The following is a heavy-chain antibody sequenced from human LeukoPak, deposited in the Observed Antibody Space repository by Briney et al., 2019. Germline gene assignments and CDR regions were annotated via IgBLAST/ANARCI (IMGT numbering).Heavy chain of an antibody. CDR3: AATVAGSGCFDY. CDR2: IYYSGST. CDR1: GGSISSYY. V-gene: IGHV4-59*08. Sequence: ASETLSLTCTVSGGSISSYYWSWVRQPPGKGLEWVGYIYYSGSTNYNPSLKSRVTISVDTSKNQFSLKLSSVTATDTAVYYCAATVAGSGCFDYWGQGTLVTVSS. D-gene: IGHD3-22*01. J-gene: IGHJ4*02.